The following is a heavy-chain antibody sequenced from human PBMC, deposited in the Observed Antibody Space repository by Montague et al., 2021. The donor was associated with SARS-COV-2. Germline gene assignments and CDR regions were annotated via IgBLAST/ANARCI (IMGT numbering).Heavy chain of an antibody. J-gene: IGHJ6*02. Sequence: SETLSLTCTVSGGSISSSSYYWGWIRQPPGKGLEWIGSIYYSGSTYYNPSLKSRVTISVDTSKNQFSLKLSSVTAADTAVYYRARDGSLRFEVLIGLRHYYYGMDVWGQGTTVTVSS. CDR3: ARDGSLRFEVLIGLRHYYYGMDV. D-gene: IGHD3-9*01. V-gene: IGHV4-39*07. CDR1: GGSISSSSYY. CDR2: IYYSGST.